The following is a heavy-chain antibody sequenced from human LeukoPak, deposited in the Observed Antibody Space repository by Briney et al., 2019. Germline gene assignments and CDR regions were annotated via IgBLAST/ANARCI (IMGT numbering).Heavy chain of an antibody. CDR2: LYYSGNT. Sequence: PSETLSLTCTVSGGSIRSAASWWSWIRQHPEKGLEWIGYLYYSGNTYYNPSLQSRVSISVDTSKNRLSLHLTSVTAADTAVYSGARGHSTSSAYLCNVMVVLGQGTTVTVSS. CDR1: GGSIRSAASW. V-gene: IGHV4-31*03. CDR3: ARGHSTSSAYLCNVMVV. D-gene: IGHD2/OR15-2a*01. J-gene: IGHJ6*02.